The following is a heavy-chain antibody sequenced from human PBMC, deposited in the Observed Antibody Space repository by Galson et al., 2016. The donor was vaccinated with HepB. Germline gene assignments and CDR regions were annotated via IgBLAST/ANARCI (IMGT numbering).Heavy chain of an antibody. Sequence: SVTVSCKASGYTLTDYYIHWVRQAPGQGLEWMGWINPNSGGTNYAQKFQGRVTMTRDTSISTAYMELSGLKSDDTAVYYCARVFTMVRGVANTFYYYGMDAWGQGTTVTVAS. CDR2: INPNSGGT. V-gene: IGHV1-2*02. CDR3: ARVFTMVRGVANTFYYYGMDA. D-gene: IGHD3-10*01. J-gene: IGHJ6*02. CDR1: GYTLTDYY.